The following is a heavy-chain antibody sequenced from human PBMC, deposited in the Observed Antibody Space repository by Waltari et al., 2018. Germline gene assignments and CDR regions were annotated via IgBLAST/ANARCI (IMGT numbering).Heavy chain of an antibody. CDR3: ARDQCSGGSCYRTNYYYGMDV. CDR1: GGTFSSYA. CDR2: MIPSIGIA. Sequence: QVQLVQSGAEVKKPGSSVKVSCKASGGTFSSYAISWVRQAPGQGLEWMGRMIPSIGIANYAKKVQGRVTITADKSTSTAYMELSRLRSEDTAVYYCARDQCSGGSCYRTNYYYGMDVWGQGTTVTVSS. D-gene: IGHD2-15*01. V-gene: IGHV1-69*04. J-gene: IGHJ6*02.